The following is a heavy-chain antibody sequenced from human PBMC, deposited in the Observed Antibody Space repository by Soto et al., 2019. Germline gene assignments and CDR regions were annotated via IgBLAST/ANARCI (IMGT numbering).Heavy chain of an antibody. CDR3: ASLNEYCSSTSCYSPNFSE. D-gene: IGHD2-2*01. CDR1: GYSFTSYW. CDR2: IDPSDSYT. J-gene: IGHJ4*02. Sequence: GESLKISCKGSGYSFTSYWISWVRQMPGKGLEWMGRIDPSDSYTNYSPSFQGHVTISADKSISTAYLQWSSLKASDTAMYYRASLNEYCSSTSCYSPNFSEWGQGTLVTVSS. V-gene: IGHV5-10-1*01.